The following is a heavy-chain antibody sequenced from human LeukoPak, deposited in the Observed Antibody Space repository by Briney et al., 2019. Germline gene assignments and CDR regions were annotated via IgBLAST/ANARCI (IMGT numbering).Heavy chain of an antibody. CDR1: EFTIDDYA. J-gene: IGHJ4*02. CDR3: AKGFSRDVYSYFDY. Sequence: GGSLRLSWAASEFTIDDYAMHWVRQAPGKGLEWVSSISWNSGSIDYADSVKGRFTISRDNAKNSLYLQMNSLRTEDMALYYCAKGFSRDVYSYFDYWGQGTMVTVSS. D-gene: IGHD5-24*01. CDR2: ISWNSGSI. V-gene: IGHV3-9*03.